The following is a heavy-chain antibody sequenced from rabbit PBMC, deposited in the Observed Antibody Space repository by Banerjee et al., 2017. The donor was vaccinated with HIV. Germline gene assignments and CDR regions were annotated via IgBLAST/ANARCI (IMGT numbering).Heavy chain of an antibody. CDR3: ARGDDGHSGSKL. CDR1: GFTLSSSYW. J-gene: IGHJ4*01. V-gene: IGHV1S45*01. CDR2: IHAGGSDSL. D-gene: IGHD1-1*01. Sequence: QQQLEESGGDLVKPEGSLTLTCKASGFTLSSSYWICWVRQAPGKGLEWIACIHAGGSDSLYYATWAKGRFTISKTSSTTVTLQMTSLTAADTATYFCARGDDGHSGSKLWGPGTLVTVS.